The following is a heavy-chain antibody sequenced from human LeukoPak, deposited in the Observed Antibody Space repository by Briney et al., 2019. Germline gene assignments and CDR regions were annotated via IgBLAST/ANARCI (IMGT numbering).Heavy chain of an antibody. CDR3: VAAAAPDLYYYYGMDV. V-gene: IGHV3-53*01. D-gene: IGHD6-13*01. CDR2: IYSGGST. Sequence: GGSLRLSCAASGFTVSSNYMSWVRQAPGKGLEWVSVIYSGGSTYYADSVKGRFTISRDNSKNTLYLQMYSLRAEDTAVYYCVAAAAPDLYYYYGMDVWGQGTTVTVSS. CDR1: GFTVSSNY. J-gene: IGHJ6*02.